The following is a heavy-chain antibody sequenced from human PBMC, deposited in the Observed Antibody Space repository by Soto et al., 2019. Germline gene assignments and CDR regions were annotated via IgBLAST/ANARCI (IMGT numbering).Heavy chain of an antibody. D-gene: IGHD2-8*02. V-gene: IGHV4-39*01. Sequence: QLQLQESGPGLVKPSETLSLTCSVSGDSINSDKYYWGWIRQPPGKVLAWIGRIYFRGNTYYNPSLQTRFTISLDKSKSQFSLKLTSVTAADSAGYFWARLEVLATISYYFDFWGQGALVTVSS. CDR2: IYFRGNT. CDR3: ARLEVLATISYYFDF. J-gene: IGHJ4*02. CDR1: GDSINSDKYY.